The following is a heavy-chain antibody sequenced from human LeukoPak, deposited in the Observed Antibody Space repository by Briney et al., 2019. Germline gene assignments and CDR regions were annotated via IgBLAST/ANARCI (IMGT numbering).Heavy chain of an antibody. Sequence: PGGSLRLSCAASGFTFSSYWMTWVRQAPGKGLEWVANIKGDGSLKYYVDSVKGRFTISRDNAKNSLYLQMNSLSAEDTAVYCCTRDSNYHDRSAYYDVFDIWGQGTMVTVSS. V-gene: IGHV3-7*01. CDR3: TRDSNYHDRSAYYDVFDI. J-gene: IGHJ3*02. CDR1: GFTFSSYW. D-gene: IGHD3-22*01. CDR2: IKGDGSLK.